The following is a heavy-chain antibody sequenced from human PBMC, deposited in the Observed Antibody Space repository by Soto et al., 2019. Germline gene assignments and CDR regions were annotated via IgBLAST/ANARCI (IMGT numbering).Heavy chain of an antibody. CDR1: GYDFTTYG. J-gene: IGHJ4*02. CDR2: ISAHNGKT. CDR3: ARGRSGDY. Sequence: QVHLVQSGAEVKKPGASVKVSCKGSGYDFTTYGITWVRQAPGQGLEWMAWISAHNGKTDDAKKLQGRVTETRDTSTSTAYMELRSMRAEDKAMYCCARGRSGDYWGQGSLVTVSS. V-gene: IGHV1-18*01.